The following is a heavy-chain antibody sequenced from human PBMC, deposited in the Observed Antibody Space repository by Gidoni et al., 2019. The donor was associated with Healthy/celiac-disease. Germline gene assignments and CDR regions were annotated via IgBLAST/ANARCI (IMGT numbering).Heavy chain of an antibody. CDR2: ISDDVSNN. D-gene: IGHD2-2*02. CDR3: ARPYCSSTSCYIGYYFDY. V-gene: IGHV3-30*03. J-gene: IGHJ4*02. Sequence: QVQLVESGGGVVQTGRSLRLSCAASGFPFRRYGRHWIGQAPGKGLEWVAVISDDVSNNYYADSVKVRFTISRDNSKNTLYLQMNSLRAEDTAVYYCARPYCSSTSCYIGYYFDYWGQGTLVTVSS. CDR1: GFPFRRYG.